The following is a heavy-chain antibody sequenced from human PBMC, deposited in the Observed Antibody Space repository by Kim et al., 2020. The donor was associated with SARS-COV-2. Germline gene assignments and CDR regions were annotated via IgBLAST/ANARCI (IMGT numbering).Heavy chain of an antibody. D-gene: IGHD6-13*01. CDR2: ISAYNGNT. CDR3: ARALSEVAAAGNTATYYYYFGMDV. J-gene: IGHJ6*02. V-gene: IGHV1-18*01. CDR1: GYTFTSYG. Sequence: ASVKVSCKASGYTFTSYGISWVRQAPGQGLEWMGWISAYNGNTNYAQKLQGRVTMTTDTSTSTAYMELRSLRSDDTAVYYCARALSEVAAAGNTATYYYYFGMDVWGPGTTVTVSS.